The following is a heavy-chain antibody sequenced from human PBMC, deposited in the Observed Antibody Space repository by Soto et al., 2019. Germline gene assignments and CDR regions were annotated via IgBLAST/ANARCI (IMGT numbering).Heavy chain of an antibody. CDR3: ARGSYYYDSSGYYHY. Sequence: PSETLSLTCTVSGGSINSGGYYWSWIRQHPGKGLEWIGYSYYSGSTYYNPALKSRVTISIDTSKNQFSLKLSSVTAADTAVYYCARGSYYYDSSGYYHYWGQGPLVTVSS. D-gene: IGHD3-22*01. CDR1: GGSINSGGYY. J-gene: IGHJ4*02. CDR2: SYYSGST. V-gene: IGHV4-30-4*08.